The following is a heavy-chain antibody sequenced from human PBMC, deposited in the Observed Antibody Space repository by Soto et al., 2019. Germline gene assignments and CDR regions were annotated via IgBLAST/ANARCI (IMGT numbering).Heavy chain of an antibody. CDR3: ARGGPGSAGLLDY. D-gene: IGHD6-13*01. J-gene: IGHJ4*01. CDR1: GGSISSVGHY. Sequence: SETLSLTCSVSGGSISSVGHYWSWIRQPPGKGLEWIGYIYYSGSTNYNPSLKSRVTISVDTSKNQFSLKLSSVTAADTAVYYCARGGPGSAGLLDYWAQGTLVTVSS. CDR2: IYYSGST. V-gene: IGHV4-61*08.